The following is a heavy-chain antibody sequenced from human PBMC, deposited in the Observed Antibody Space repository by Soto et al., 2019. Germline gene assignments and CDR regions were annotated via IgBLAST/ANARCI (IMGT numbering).Heavy chain of an antibody. CDR1: GFTFSSYG. J-gene: IGHJ4*02. CDR2: IWYDGSNK. V-gene: IGHV3-33*01. D-gene: IGHD6-13*01. CDR3: ARDRTYSRKREFDY. Sequence: PGGSLRLSCAASGFTFSSYGLHWVRQAPGKGLEWVAVIWYDGSNKYYADSVKGRFTISRDNSKNTLYLQMNSLRAEDTAVYYCARDRTYSRKREFDYCGQGTLVTVSS.